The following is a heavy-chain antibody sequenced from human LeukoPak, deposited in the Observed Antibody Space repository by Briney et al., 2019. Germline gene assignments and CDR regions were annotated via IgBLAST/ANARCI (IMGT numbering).Heavy chain of an antibody. J-gene: IGHJ5*02. CDR1: GYTITGYY. V-gene: IGHV1-2*02. CDR3: ASDLEDGYNWVGGNWFDP. D-gene: IGHD5-24*01. Sequence: ASVKVSCKASGYTITGYYMHWVRQAPGQGLEWMGWVNPNSGGTNYAQKFQGRVTMTRDTSISTAYMELSRLRSDDTAVYYCASDLEDGYNWVGGNWFDPWGQGTLVTVSS. CDR2: VNPNSGGT.